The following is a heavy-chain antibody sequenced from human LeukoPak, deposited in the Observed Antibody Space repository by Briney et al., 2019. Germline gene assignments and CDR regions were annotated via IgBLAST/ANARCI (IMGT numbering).Heavy chain of an antibody. CDR3: SRVRSPSTVPIDY. V-gene: IGHV3-48*02. CDR2: ISSTGSTK. J-gene: IGHJ4*02. Sequence: GGSLRLSCAASGFTFSTYSMTWVRQAPGKGLEWVPYISSTGSTKYYADSVKGRFTISRDNAVNSLYLQMNSLRDEDTAVYHCSRVRSPSTVPIDYWGQGTLVTVSS. D-gene: IGHD4-17*01. CDR1: GFTFSTYS.